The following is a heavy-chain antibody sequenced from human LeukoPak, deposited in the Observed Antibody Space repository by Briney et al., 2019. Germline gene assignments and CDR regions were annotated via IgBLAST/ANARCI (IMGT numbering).Heavy chain of an antibody. CDR1: GFTFNNYG. Sequence: ASVKVSCKASGFTFNNYGFSWVRQAPGQGLEWMGWISAYSGNTNYAQKLQGRVTMTTDTSTSTAYMELRSLRSDDTAVYYCARDSFLGYGDYEGLGYWGQGTLVTVSS. V-gene: IGHV1-18*01. CDR2: ISAYSGNT. J-gene: IGHJ4*02. D-gene: IGHD4-17*01. CDR3: ARDSFLGYGDYEGLGY.